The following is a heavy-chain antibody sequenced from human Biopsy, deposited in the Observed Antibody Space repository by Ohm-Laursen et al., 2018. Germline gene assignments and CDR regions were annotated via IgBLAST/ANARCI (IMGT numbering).Heavy chain of an antibody. V-gene: IGHV3-74*01. CDR3: ARDTGTMVRGVLYQ. D-gene: IGHD3-10*01. CDR1: EFIFSRFW. J-gene: IGHJ4*02. Sequence: SLRLSCTASEFIFSRFWMYWVRQAPGKGLVWVSRINSDGSSTNYADAVKGRFTISRDNAKNSLYLHMNSLRTEDSAFYYCARDTGTMVRGVLYQWGQGAQVTVSS. CDR2: INSDGSST.